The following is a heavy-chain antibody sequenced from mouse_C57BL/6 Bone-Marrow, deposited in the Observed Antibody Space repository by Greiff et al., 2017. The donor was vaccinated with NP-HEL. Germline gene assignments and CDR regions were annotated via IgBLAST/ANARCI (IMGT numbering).Heavy chain of an antibody. CDR2: ISDGGSYT. V-gene: IGHV5-4*01. Sequence: EVKLVESGGGLVKPGGSLKLSCAASGFTFSSYAMSWVRQTPEKRLEWVATISDGGSYTYYPDNVKGRFTISRDNAKNHLYLQMSHLKSEDTAMYYCARDGTHIVPGVDYWGQGTSVTVSS. J-gene: IGHJ4*01. CDR3: ARDGTHIVPGVDY. D-gene: IGHD4-1*01. CDR1: GFTFSSYA.